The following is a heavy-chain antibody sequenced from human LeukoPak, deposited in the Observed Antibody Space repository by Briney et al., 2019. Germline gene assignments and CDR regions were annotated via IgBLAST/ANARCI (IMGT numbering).Heavy chain of an antibody. CDR2: IYYSGST. CDR1: GGSISSSSYY. CDR3: ARHLPAAILSNFDY. Sequence: SETLYLTCTVSGGSISSSSYYWGWIRQPPGKGLEWIGSIYYSGSTYYNPSLKSRVTISVDTSKNQFSLKLSSVTAADTAVYYCARHLPAAILSNFDYWGQGTLVTVSS. J-gene: IGHJ4*02. D-gene: IGHD2-2*01. V-gene: IGHV4-39*01.